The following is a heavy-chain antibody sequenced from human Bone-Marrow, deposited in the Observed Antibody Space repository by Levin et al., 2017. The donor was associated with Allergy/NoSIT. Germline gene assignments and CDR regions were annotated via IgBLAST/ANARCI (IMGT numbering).Heavy chain of an antibody. CDR2: IYWDDDK. V-gene: IGHV2-5*02. D-gene: IGHD3-10*01. J-gene: IGHJ5*02. CDR3: ARLAGYYDGSGAYVGRWFDP. CDR1: GFSVSTSGVG. Sequence: SGPTLVKPTQTLTLTCTASGFSVSTSGVGVGWIRQPPGKALEWLSLIYWDDDKRYSPSLKSRRSTTKDTSKNQGFLTMTNLDPVDTGTYYCARLAGYYDGSGAYVGRWFDPWGQGILVTVSS.